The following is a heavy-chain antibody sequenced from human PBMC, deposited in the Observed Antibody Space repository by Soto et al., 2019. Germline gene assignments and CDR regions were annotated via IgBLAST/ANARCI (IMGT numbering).Heavy chain of an antibody. Sequence: GGSLRLSCTASGFTFGDYAMSWFRQAPGKGLEWVGFIRSKAYGGTTEYAASVKGRFTISRDDSKSIAYLQMNSLKTEDTAVYYCTRDGAYSGYDIPFDYWGQGTLVTVSS. J-gene: IGHJ4*02. CDR3: TRDGAYSGYDIPFDY. CDR1: GFTFGDYA. CDR2: IRSKAYGGTT. D-gene: IGHD5-12*01. V-gene: IGHV3-49*03.